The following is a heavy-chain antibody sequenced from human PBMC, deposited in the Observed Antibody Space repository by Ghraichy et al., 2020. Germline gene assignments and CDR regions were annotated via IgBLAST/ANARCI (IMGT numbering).Heavy chain of an antibody. CDR2: IYSGGNT. Sequence: GGSLRLSCAASGITVSTKYMHWVRQAPGKGLEWVSRIYSGGNTHYADFVRDRFIISRDSSTNTLYLQMNSLRVEDTAVYYCAAGGCGGDCDFDFWGQGTRVTVSS. V-gene: IGHV3-66*01. CDR1: GITVSTKY. D-gene: IGHD2-21*02. J-gene: IGHJ4*02. CDR3: AAGGCGGDCDFDF.